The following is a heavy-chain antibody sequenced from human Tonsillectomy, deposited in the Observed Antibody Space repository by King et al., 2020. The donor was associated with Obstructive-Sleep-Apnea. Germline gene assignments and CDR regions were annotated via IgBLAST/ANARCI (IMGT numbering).Heavy chain of an antibody. CDR1: GYSFTSYW. D-gene: IGHD5-12*01. V-gene: IGHV5-51*01. J-gene: IGHJ5*02. Sequence: VQLVESGAEVKKSGESLKISCKGSGYSFTSYWIGWVRQMPGKGLEWMGIIYPGDSDTRYSPSFQGQVTTSADKSISTAYLQWSSLKASDTAMYYCARKQYSGYDLSWFDPWGQGTLVTVSS. CDR3: ARKQYSGYDLSWFDP. CDR2: IYPGDSDT.